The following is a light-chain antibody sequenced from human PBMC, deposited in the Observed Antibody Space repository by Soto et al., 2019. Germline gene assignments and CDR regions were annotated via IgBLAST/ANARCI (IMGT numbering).Light chain of an antibody. CDR2: AAS. CDR1: QGISSL. J-gene: IGKJ4*01. V-gene: IGKV3-15*01. Sequence: EIVLTQSPATLSVSPGERATLSCRASQGISSLLAWYQQKPGQAPRLLIYAASNRAAGIPARFSGSGSGAEFTLTINSLQSEDFAVYYCQPYNNWPLTFGGGTKVDIK. CDR3: QPYNNWPLT.